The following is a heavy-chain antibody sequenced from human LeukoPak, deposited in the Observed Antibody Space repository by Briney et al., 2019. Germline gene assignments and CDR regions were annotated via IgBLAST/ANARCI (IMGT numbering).Heavy chain of an antibody. CDR1: GFIFSNFW. V-gene: IGHV3-7*01. Sequence: GGSLRLSCAASGFIFSNFWMRWVRQAPGKGLEWVANIKRDGSEQYHVDSVKGRFIISRDNAKNSVSLQMSSLRAEDTAVYYCGGGPGYWGQGTLVTVSS. CDR2: IKRDGSEQ. CDR3: GGGPGY. J-gene: IGHJ4*02. D-gene: IGHD2-15*01.